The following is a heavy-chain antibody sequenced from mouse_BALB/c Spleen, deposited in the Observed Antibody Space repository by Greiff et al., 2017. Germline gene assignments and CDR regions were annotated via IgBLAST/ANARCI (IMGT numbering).Heavy chain of an antibody. CDR1: GYTFTDYA. D-gene: IGHD1-2*01. J-gene: IGHJ2*01. V-gene: IGHV1-67*01. CDR3: ARSDTTAYFDY. CDR2: ISTYYGDA. Sequence: VQLQQSGPELVKPGASVKISCKGSGYTFTDYAMHWVKQSHAKSLEWIGVISTYYGDASYNQKFKGKATMTVDKSSSTAYMELARLTSEDSAIYYCARSDTTAYFDYWGQGTTLTVSS.